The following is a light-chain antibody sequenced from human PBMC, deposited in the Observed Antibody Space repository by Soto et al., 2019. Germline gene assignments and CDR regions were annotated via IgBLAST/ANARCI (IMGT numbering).Light chain of an antibody. Sequence: EIVLTQSPGTLSLSPGARATLSCRASQSVSSSYLAWYQQKPGQAPRLLIYGASTRATGIPARFSGSGSGTEFTHTISSLQPDDFATYYCQQFNTSPWTFGHGTKVDIK. CDR3: QQFNTSPWT. V-gene: IGKV3-20*01. CDR2: GAS. CDR1: QSVSSSY. J-gene: IGKJ1*01.